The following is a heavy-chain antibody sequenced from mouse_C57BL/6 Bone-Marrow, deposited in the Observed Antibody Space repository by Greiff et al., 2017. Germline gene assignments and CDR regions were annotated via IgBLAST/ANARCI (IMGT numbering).Heavy chain of an antibody. Sequence: EVKLMESGGGLVKPGGSLKLSCAASGFTFSSYAMSWVRQTPEKRLEWVATISDGGSYTYYPDNVKGRFTISRDNAKNNLYLQMSHLKSEDTAMYYCARTTYYYASYYFDYWGQGTTLTVSS. CDR1: GFTFSSYA. V-gene: IGHV5-4*03. J-gene: IGHJ2*01. CDR3: ARTTYYYASYYFDY. CDR2: ISDGGSYT. D-gene: IGHD2-4*01.